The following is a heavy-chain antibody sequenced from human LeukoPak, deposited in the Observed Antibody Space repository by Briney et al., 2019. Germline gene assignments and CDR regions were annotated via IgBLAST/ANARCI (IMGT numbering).Heavy chain of an antibody. J-gene: IGHJ4*02. V-gene: IGHV1-2*02. CDR2: INPNSGVT. Sequence: GASVKVSCKASGYTFTGYYVHWVRQAPGQGLEWMEWINPNSGVTNSAQRFQGRVTMTRDTSISTAYMELSSLRSDDTAVYYCARPDYGGNSGDLAYWGQGNLVTVSS. CDR1: GYTFTGYY. D-gene: IGHD4-23*01. CDR3: ARPDYGGNSGDLAY.